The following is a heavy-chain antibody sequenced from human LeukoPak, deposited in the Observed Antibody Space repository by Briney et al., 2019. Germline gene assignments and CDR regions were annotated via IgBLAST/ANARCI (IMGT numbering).Heavy chain of an antibody. CDR1: GYTFTGYY. J-gene: IGHJ6*02. CDR2: INPNSGGT. CDR3: ARDDYDYVWGRYGMDV. V-gene: IGHV1-2*02. Sequence: ASVKVSCKASGYTFTGYYMHWVRQAPGQGLEWMGWINPNSGGTNYEQKFQGRVTMTRDTSISTAYMELSRLRSDDTAVYYCARDDYDYVWGRYGMDVWGQGTTVTVSS. D-gene: IGHD3-16*01.